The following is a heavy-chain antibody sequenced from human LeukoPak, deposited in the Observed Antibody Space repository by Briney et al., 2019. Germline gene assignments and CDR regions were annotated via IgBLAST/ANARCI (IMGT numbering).Heavy chain of an antibody. V-gene: IGHV4-59*08. CDR3: ARQGRGQSGSYDY. D-gene: IGHD1-26*01. Sequence: SETLSLTCTVSGGSISSYNWSWIRQPPGKGLEWIGYIYYSGSTNYNPSLKSRVTISVDTSKNQFSLKLSSVTAADTAVYYCARQGRGQSGSYDYWGQGTLVTVSS. CDR2: IYYSGST. CDR1: GGSISSYN. J-gene: IGHJ4*02.